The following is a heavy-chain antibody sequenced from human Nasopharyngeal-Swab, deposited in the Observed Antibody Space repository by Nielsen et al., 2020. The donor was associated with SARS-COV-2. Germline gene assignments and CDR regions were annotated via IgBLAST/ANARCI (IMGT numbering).Heavy chain of an antibody. V-gene: IGHV3-30-3*02. D-gene: IGHD3-16*01. CDR2: VSYDGTNT. CDR3: AKGGGGRSLDS. Sequence: GGSLRLSCSASGFNFTSYAIHCVRQPPGKGLEWVAVVSYDGTNTFYADSVKGRFAISRDNSKSTVSLQMNSLRSEDTAVYYCAKGGGGRSLDSWGQGTLVTVSS. CDR1: GFNFTSYA. J-gene: IGHJ4*02.